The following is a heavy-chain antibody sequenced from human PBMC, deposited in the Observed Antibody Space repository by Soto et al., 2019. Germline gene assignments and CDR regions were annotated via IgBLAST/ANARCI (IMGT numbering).Heavy chain of an antibody. Sequence: ETLSLTCTVSGDSVSSGAKYWSWIRQPPGKALEWIAYIYYTGSSNYNPSLKSRVSISRDTSKNQFSPKMTSVTAEDTAVYSCARSGGGSGWLGGQGTLVTVSS. J-gene: IGHJ4*02. CDR2: IYYTGSS. CDR3: ARSGGGSGWL. D-gene: IGHD6-19*01. CDR1: GDSVSSGAKY. V-gene: IGHV4-61*08.